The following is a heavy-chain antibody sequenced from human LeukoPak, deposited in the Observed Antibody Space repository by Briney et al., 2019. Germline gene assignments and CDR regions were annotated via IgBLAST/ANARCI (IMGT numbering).Heavy chain of an antibody. CDR2: IFYSGST. CDR3: ARVVPAAMPVVGITYYYYYMDV. V-gene: IGHV4-39*07. Sequence: PSETLSLTCTVSGGSISTSNYYWGWIRQPPGKGLEWIGNIFYSGSTYYSPSLKSRVTISLDTSRNQFSLKLSSVTAADTAVYYCARVVPAAMPVVGITYYYYYMDVWGKGTTVTISS. D-gene: IGHD2-2*01. J-gene: IGHJ6*03. CDR1: GGSISTSNYY.